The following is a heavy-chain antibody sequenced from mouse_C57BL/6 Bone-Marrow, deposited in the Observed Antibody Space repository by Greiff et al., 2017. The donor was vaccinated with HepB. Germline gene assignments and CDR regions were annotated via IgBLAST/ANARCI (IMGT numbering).Heavy chain of an antibody. CDR2: INSDGGST. Sequence: DVHLVESGGGLVQPGESLKLSCESNEYEFPSHDMSWVRKTPEKRLELVAAINSDGGSTYYPDTMERRFIISRDNTKKTLYLQMSSLRSEDTALYYCARLFNWDAGFAYWGQGTLVTVSA. CDR3: ARLFNWDAGFAY. D-gene: IGHD4-1*01. CDR1: EYEFPSHD. V-gene: IGHV5-2*01. J-gene: IGHJ3*01.